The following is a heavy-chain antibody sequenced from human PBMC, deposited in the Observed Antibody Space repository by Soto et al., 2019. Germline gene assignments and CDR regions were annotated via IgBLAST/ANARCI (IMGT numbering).Heavy chain of an antibody. Sequence: EVQLLESGGGLVQPGGSLRLSCAASGFSFSSYAMSWVRQAPGKGLEWVSVISGSGGTDYADSVKGRFTISRDNSKSTLYLRMNNLRAADTAVYYCAKGASYGSRSYPLDPWGQGTLVTVSS. CDR2: ISGSGGT. CDR1: GFSFSSYA. CDR3: AKGASYGSRSYPLDP. V-gene: IGHV3-23*01. J-gene: IGHJ5*02. D-gene: IGHD3-10*01.